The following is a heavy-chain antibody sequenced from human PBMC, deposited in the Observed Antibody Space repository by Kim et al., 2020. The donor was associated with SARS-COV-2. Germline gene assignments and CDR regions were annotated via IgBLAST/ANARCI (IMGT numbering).Heavy chain of an antibody. V-gene: IGHV3-21*01. CDR1: GFFLSTDS. D-gene: IGHD2-15*01. J-gene: IGHJ6*02. Sequence: GGSLRLSCEASGFFLSTDSMHWVRQAPGKGLEWVSSISGDSRYIYYADSVRHRHTASRNNAKRSLYLQMNGLGVDDTAVYYCARGPLQCGMDVWAQGTKVDVSS. CDR2: ISGDSRYI. CDR3: ARGPLQCGMDV.